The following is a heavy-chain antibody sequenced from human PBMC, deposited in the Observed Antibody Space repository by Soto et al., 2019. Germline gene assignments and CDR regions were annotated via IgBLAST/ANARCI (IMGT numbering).Heavy chain of an antibody. J-gene: IGHJ6*02. CDR3: ARAYDLWSGSRTQNYGMDV. Sequence: PSETLSLTCAVYGGSFSGYYWGWIRQPPGKGLEWIGEINHSGSTTYNPSLKCRVTISVATSKNQFSLKLRSVTAADTAVYYCARAYDLWSGSRTQNYGMDVWGQGTTVTVSS. V-gene: IGHV4-34*01. D-gene: IGHD3-3*01. CDR1: GGSFSGYY. CDR2: INHSGST.